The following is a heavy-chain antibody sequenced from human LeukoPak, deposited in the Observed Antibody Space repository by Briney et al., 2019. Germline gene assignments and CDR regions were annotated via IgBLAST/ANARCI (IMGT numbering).Heavy chain of an antibody. CDR1: GYTFTGYY. CDR2: INPNSGGT. D-gene: IGHD2-2*01. CDR3: ARDLTRIVVVPAADWGGDAFDI. J-gene: IGHJ3*02. Sequence: ASVKVSCKASGYTFTGYYMHWVRQAPGQGLEWMGRINPNSGGTNYAHKLQGRVTMTRDKSLSTAYMELSRLRSDDPAVYYCARDLTRIVVVPAADWGGDAFDIWGQGTMVTVSS. V-gene: IGHV1-2*06.